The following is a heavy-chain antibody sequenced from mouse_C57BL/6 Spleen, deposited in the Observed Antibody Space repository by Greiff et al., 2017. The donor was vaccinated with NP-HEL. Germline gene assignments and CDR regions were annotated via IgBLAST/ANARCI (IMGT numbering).Heavy chain of an antibody. V-gene: IGHV1-18*01. CDR1: GYTFTDYN. CDR2: INPNNGGT. J-gene: IGHJ2*01. CDR3: ARSKGTTVVADY. D-gene: IGHD1-1*01. Sequence: EVQLQQSGPELVKPGASVKIPCKASGYTFTDYNMDWVKQSHGKSLEWIGDINPNNGGTIYNQKFKGKATLTVDKSSSTACMELRSLTSEDTAVYYCARSKGTTVVADYWGQGTTLTVSS.